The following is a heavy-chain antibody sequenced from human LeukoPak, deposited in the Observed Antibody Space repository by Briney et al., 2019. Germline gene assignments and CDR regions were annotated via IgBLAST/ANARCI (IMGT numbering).Heavy chain of an antibody. Sequence: SETLSLTCAVYGGSFSGYYWSWIRQPPGKGLEWIGEINHSGSTNYNPSLKSRVTISVDTSKNQFSLKLSSVTAADTAVYYCARGKERYFGWLLFRWFDPWGQGTLVTVSS. V-gene: IGHV4-34*01. J-gene: IGHJ5*02. CDR1: GGSFSGYY. CDR2: INHSGST. D-gene: IGHD3-9*01. CDR3: ARGKERYFGWLLFRWFDP.